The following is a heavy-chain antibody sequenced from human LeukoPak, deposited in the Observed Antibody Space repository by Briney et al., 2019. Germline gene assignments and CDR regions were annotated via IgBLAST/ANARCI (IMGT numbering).Heavy chain of an antibody. CDR2: ISGRGGTT. CDR1: GFTFSSYG. D-gene: IGHD3-22*01. V-gene: IGHV3-23*01. Sequence: PGGSLRLSCAASGFTFSSYGMNWVRQAPGKGLEWVSGISGRGGTTYYADSVKGRFTISRDNSKNSLSLQVSSLRAEDTAVYYCAKTNGYYSDWGQGTLVTVSS. CDR3: AKTNGYYSD. J-gene: IGHJ4*02.